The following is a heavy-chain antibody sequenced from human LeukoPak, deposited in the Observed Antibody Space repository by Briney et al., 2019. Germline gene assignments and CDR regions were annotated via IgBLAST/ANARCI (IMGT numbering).Heavy chain of an antibody. CDR2: INPSGGST. J-gene: IGHJ3*02. V-gene: IGHV1-46*01. Sequence: ASVKVSCKASGGTFSSYAISWVRQAPGQGLEWMGIINPSGGSTSYAQKFQGRVTMTRDTSTSTVYMELSSLRSEDTAVFYCARGMVREDILTGTDAFDIWGQGTMVTVSS. CDR3: ARGMVREDILTGTDAFDI. CDR1: GGTFSSYA. D-gene: IGHD3-9*01.